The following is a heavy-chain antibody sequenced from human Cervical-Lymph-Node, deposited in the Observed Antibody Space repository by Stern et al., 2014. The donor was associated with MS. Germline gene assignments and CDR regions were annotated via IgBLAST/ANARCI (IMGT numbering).Heavy chain of an antibody. Sequence: VQLVESGGGVVQPGRSLRLSCAASGFTFSSYGMHWVRQAPGKGLEWVAVIWYDGSNKYYADSVKGRFTISRDNSKNTLYLQMNSLRAEDTAVYYCARDRGVYNWNDVLPDYWGQGTLVTVSS. CDR3: ARDRGVYNWNDVLPDY. J-gene: IGHJ4*02. CDR1: GFTFSSYG. D-gene: IGHD1-20*01. CDR2: IWYDGSNK. V-gene: IGHV3-33*01.